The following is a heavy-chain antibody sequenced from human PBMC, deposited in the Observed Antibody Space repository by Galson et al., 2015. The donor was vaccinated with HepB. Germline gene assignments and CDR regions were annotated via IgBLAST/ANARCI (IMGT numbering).Heavy chain of an antibody. V-gene: IGHV3-53*01. Sequence: SLRLSCAASGFTVSSNYMSWVRQAPGKGLEWVSVIYSGGSTYYADSVKGRFTISRDNSKNTLYLQMNSLRAEDTAVYYCASAGSGSYFPDYWGQGTLVTVSS. J-gene: IGHJ4*02. CDR2: IYSGGST. D-gene: IGHD1-26*01. CDR1: GFTVSSNY. CDR3: ASAGSGSYFPDY.